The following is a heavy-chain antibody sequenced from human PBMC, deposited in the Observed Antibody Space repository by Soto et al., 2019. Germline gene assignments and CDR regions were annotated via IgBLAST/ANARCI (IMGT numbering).Heavy chain of an antibody. V-gene: IGHV4-61*01. CDR2: IYYTGST. D-gene: IGHD3-16*01. CDR3: ARDSSITYYYGMDV. CDR1: GGSVSSGSHY. Sequence: QVQLQESGPGLVKPSETLSLTCTVSGGSVSSGSHYWTWIRQPPGKGLEWIGCIYYTGSTNYNPSLKRRVSISVDTSENQFSLKLSSVTAADTAIYYCARDSSITYYYGMDVWGQGTTVTVSS. J-gene: IGHJ6*02.